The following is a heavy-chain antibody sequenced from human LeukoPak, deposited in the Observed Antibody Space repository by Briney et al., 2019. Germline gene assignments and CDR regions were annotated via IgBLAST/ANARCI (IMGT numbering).Heavy chain of an antibody. CDR3: ATDSGSYPDAFGI. J-gene: IGHJ3*02. CDR2: INPNSGGT. V-gene: IGHV1-2*06. CDR1: GYTFTGYY. Sequence: PGASVKVSSKASGYTFTGYYMHWVRQAPGQGLEWMGRINPNSGGTNYAQKFQGRVTMTRDTSISTAYMELSRLRSDDTAVYYCATDSGSYPDAFGIWAQGTMVTVSS. D-gene: IGHD1-26*01.